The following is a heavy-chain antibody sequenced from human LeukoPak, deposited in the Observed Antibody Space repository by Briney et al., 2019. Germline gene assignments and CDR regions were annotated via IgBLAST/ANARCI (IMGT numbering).Heavy chain of an antibody. CDR1: GFTVSSNY. CDR2: ISSSSSYI. J-gene: IGHJ4*02. Sequence: PGGSLRLSCAASGFTVSSNYMSWVRQAPGKGLEWVSSISSSSSYIYYADSVKGRFTISRDNAKNSLYLQMNSLRAEDTAVYYCASGIFHYFDYWGQGTLVTVSS. D-gene: IGHD1-14*01. CDR3: ASGIFHYFDY. V-gene: IGHV3-21*01.